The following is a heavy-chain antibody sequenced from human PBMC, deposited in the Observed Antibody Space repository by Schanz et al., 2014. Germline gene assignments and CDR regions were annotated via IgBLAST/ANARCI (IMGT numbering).Heavy chain of an antibody. V-gene: IGHV3-11*04. CDR1: GFTFSDYY. D-gene: IGHD3-9*01. CDR2: ISGSSSTK. Sequence: QVQLVESGGGLVKPGGSLRLSCAASGFTFSDYYMSWIRQAPGKGLEWVSYISGSSSTKYYADSVKGRFTISRDNAKNSLYLQMNSLRAEDTAVYFCAKYFESDFSSPRHDAFDVWGQGTVVTVSS. CDR3: AKYFESDFSSPRHDAFDV. J-gene: IGHJ3*01.